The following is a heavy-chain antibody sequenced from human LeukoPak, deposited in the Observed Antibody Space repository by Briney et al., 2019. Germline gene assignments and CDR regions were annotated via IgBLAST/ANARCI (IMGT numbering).Heavy chain of an antibody. CDR3: AKRGVEIATIYYMDV. CDR1: GFTFSSYS. Sequence: GGSLRLSCAASGFTFSSYSMNWVRQAPGKGLEWVAFIRYDGSNKYYADSVKDRFTISRDNSKNTLYLQMNSLRDEDTAVYYCAKRGVEIATIYYMDVWGKGTAVT. V-gene: IGHV3-30*02. J-gene: IGHJ6*03. D-gene: IGHD5-24*01. CDR2: IRYDGSNK.